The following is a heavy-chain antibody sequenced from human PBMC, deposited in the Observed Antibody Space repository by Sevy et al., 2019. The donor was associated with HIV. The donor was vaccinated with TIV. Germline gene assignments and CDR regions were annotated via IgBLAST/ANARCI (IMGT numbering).Heavy chain of an antibody. D-gene: IGHD6-19*01. CDR2: ISGSGGST. CDR3: AKGYEGIAVAGTDV. V-gene: IGHV3-23*01. Sequence: GGSLRLSCAASGFTFSSYAMSWVRQAPGKGLEWVSAISGSGGSTYYADSGKGRFTISRDNSKNTLYLQMNSLRAEDTAVYYCAKGYEGIAVAGTDVWGKGTTVTVSS. CDR1: GFTFSSYA. J-gene: IGHJ6*04.